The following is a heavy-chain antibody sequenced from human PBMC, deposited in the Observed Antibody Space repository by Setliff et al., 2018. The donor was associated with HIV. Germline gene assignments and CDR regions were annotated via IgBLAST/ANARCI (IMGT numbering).Heavy chain of an antibody. CDR3: ARARTPYYYDSSAHYFNYYYMDF. D-gene: IGHD3-22*01. J-gene: IGHJ6*03. V-gene: IGHV4-59*13. CDR1: GGSISSSY. Sequence: SETLSLTCTVSGGSISSSYWSWIRQPPGKGLEWNGYIYYSGSTNYNPSLKSRVTISVDTSKNQFSLKLSSVTAADAAVYYCARARTPYYYDSSAHYFNYYYMDFWGKGTTVTVSS. CDR2: IYYSGST.